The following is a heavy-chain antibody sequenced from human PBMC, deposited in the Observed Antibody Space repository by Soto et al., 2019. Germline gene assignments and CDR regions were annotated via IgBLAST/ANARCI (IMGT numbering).Heavy chain of an antibody. CDR3: ARDVVGLYSGYDYFDY. Sequence: SVKVSCKASGGTFSSYAISWVRQAPGQGLEWMGGIIPIFGTANYAQKFQGRVTITADKSTSTAYMELSSLRSEDTAVYYCARDVVGLYSGYDYFDYWGQGTLVTVSS. CDR1: GGTFSSYA. D-gene: IGHD5-12*01. CDR2: IIPIFGTA. J-gene: IGHJ4*02. V-gene: IGHV1-69*06.